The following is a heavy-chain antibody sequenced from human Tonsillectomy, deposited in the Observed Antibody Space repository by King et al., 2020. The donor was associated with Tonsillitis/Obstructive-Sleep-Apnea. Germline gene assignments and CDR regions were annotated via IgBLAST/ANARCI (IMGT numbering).Heavy chain of an antibody. CDR1: GGSISNYY. V-gene: IGHV4-59*01. CDR2: ISYSGTT. D-gene: IGHD6-6*01. CDR3: AREQTSTRALDY. Sequence: QLQESGPGLVKPSETLSLTCTVSGGSISNYYWSWIRQPPGKGLEWIGYISYSGTTNYKSPLRSRVTISVDTSKNQFSLNLSSVTAADTAVYYCAREQTSTRALDYWGQGTLVTVSS. J-gene: IGHJ4*02.